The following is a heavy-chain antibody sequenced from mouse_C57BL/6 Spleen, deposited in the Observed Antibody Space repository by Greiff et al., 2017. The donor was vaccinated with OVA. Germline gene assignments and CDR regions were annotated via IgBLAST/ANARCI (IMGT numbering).Heavy chain of an antibody. CDR2: ISYDGSN. V-gene: IGHV3-6*01. J-gene: IGHJ4*01. CDR1: GYSITSGYY. CDR3: AGFLYDAMDY. Sequence: ESGPGLVKPSQSLSLTCSVTGYSITSGYYWNWIRQFPGNKLEWMGYISYDGSNNYNPSLKNRISITRDTSKNQFFLKLNSATTEDTATYYCAGFLYDAMDYWGQGTSVTVSS.